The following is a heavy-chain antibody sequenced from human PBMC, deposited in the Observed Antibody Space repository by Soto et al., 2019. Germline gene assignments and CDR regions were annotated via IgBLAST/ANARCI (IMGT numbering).Heavy chain of an antibody. CDR3: ARDFRYYDSSGYGAFDI. J-gene: IGHJ3*02. CDR1: GGSVSSGSYY. CDR2: IYYSGST. D-gene: IGHD3-22*01. Sequence: SETLSLTCTVSGGSVSSGSYYWSWIRQPPGKGLEWIGYIYYSGSTNYNPSLKSRVTISVDTSKNQFSLKLGSVTAADTAVYYCARDFRYYDSSGYGAFDIWGQGTMVTVSS. V-gene: IGHV4-61*01.